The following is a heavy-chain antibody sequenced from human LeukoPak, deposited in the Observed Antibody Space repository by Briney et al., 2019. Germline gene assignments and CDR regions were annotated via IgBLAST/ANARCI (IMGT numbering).Heavy chain of an antibody. CDR2: IRYDGSNK. CDR1: GFTFSSYG. CDR3: AKDRGDCSSTSCYTPVDAFDI. D-gene: IGHD2-2*01. Sequence: PGGSLRLSCAASGFTFSSYGMHWVRQAPGKGLEWVAFIRYDGSNKYYADSVKGRFTISRDNSKNTLYLQMNSLRAEDTAVYYCAKDRGDCSSTSCYTPVDAFDIWGQGTMVTVSS. J-gene: IGHJ3*02. V-gene: IGHV3-30*02.